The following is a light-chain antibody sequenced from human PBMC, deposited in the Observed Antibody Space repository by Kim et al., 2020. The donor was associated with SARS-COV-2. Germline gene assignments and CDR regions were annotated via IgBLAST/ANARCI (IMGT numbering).Light chain of an antibody. Sequence: QSALTQPESVSGSPGQSITISCTGTGSDIGGYDYVSWYQQYPGKAPKLMLYHVTKRPSGVSDRFSGSKSGNTASLTISGLQAEDEADYYCSSYASSTNYIFGTGTKVTVL. J-gene: IGLJ1*01. CDR2: HVT. V-gene: IGLV2-14*01. CDR1: GSDIGGYDY. CDR3: SSYASSTNYI.